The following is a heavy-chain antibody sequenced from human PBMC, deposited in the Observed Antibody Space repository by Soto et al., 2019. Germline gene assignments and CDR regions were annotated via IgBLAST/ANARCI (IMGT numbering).Heavy chain of an antibody. Sequence: RISCAASGFTFTAFAVHWVRQPPGKGLEWVAVISYDGRQSHYADSVRGRLTLSRDNSKNTVFLQMNSLTTDDTAIYYCANDRDFDSYYCDYWGQGTRGTVSA. V-gene: IGHV3-30-3*02. J-gene: IGHJ4*02. CDR2: ISYDGRQS. D-gene: IGHD3-9*01. CDR1: GFTFTAFA. CDR3: ANDRDFDSYYCDY.